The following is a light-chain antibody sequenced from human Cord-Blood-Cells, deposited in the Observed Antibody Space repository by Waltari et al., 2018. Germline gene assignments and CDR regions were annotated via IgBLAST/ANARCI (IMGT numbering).Light chain of an antibody. V-gene: IGLV1-40*01. J-gene: IGLJ1*01. CDR2: GNS. Sequence: QSALTQPASVSGAPGQRATISCTGSSSNIGAGYDVHWYQQLPGTAPKLLIYGNSNRPSGVPDRVSGSKSGTSASLAITGLQAEDEADYYCQSYDSSLSGYVFGTGTKVTVL. CDR3: QSYDSSLSGYV. CDR1: SSNIGAGYD.